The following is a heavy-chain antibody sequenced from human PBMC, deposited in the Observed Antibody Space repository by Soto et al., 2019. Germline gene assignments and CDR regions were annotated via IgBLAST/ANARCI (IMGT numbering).Heavy chain of an antibody. CDR2: IYYTGST. CDR3: ARQRAASNWFDP. Sequence: SETLSLTCSVSGGSISTYYWTWIRQSPGKALEWIGYIYYTGSTNYNPSLKSRVTISVDTSKNQFSLNLNSVTAADTAVYYCARQRAASNWFDPWGQGTLVTVSS. CDR1: GGSISTYY. D-gene: IGHD2-8*01. J-gene: IGHJ5*02. V-gene: IGHV4-59*08.